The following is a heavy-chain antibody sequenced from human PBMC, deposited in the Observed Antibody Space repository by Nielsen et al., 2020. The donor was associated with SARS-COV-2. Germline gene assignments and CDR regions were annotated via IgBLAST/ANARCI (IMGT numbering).Heavy chain of an antibody. V-gene: IGHV3-48*02. Sequence: GESLKISCAASGFTFSSYSMNWVRQAPGKGLEWVSYISSSSTIYYADSVKGRFTISRDNAKNSLYLQMNSLRDEDTAVYYCARAFEELGYCSSTSCPFDYWGQGTLVNVSS. CDR2: ISSSSTI. CDR1: GFTFSSYS. J-gene: IGHJ4*02. D-gene: IGHD2-2*01. CDR3: ARAFEELGYCSSTSCPFDY.